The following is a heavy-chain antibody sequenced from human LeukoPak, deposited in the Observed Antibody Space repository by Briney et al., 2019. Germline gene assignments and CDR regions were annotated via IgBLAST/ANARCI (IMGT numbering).Heavy chain of an antibody. J-gene: IGHJ4*02. V-gene: IGHV1-2*02. Sequence: GASGKVSCKTSGYTFAAYYIHWVRQAPGQGLEWMGWITPNSGGTNYAQKFQGRVTMTRDTSISTAYMELSILRSDDTAVYYCARATEFDYWGQGTLVTVSS. CDR3: ARATEFDY. CDR1: GYTFAAYY. CDR2: ITPNSGGT.